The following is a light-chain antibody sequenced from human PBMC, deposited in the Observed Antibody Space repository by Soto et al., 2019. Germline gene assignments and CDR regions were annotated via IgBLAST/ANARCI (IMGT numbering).Light chain of an antibody. CDR2: TAS. CDR3: IRDYNYQLT. CDR1: QGIRSE. V-gene: IGKV1-6*01. Sequence: IQMTQSPSSLSASVGDRVTITCRASQGIRSELGWYQQKPGKAPNLLIYTASTLQSGVPSRFIGSGSIKYFTLTISSLQPEDFATYYCIRDYNYQLTVVGGTKVDIK. J-gene: IGKJ4*01.